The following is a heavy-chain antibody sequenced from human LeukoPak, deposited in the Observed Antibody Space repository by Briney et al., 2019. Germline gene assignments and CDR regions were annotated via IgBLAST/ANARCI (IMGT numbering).Heavy chain of an antibody. Sequence: SEALSLTCTVSGGSISSYYWSWIRQPAGKGLEWIGRIYTSGSTNYNPSLKSRVTMSVDTSENQFSLKLSSVTAADTAVYYCAREYSSSQSFDPWGQGTLVTVSS. V-gene: IGHV4-4*07. D-gene: IGHD6-6*01. CDR3: AREYSSSQSFDP. CDR1: GGSISSYY. CDR2: IYTSGST. J-gene: IGHJ5*02.